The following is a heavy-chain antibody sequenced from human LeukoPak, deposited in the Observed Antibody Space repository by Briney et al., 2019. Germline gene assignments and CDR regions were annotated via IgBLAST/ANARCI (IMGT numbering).Heavy chain of an antibody. CDR1: GFTFSNLW. CDR3: STYTSGSVSY. Sequence: PGGSLRLSCAASGFTFSNLWMTWVRQAPGKGLEWVGRIKSRTDGGATDYAAPVKGRFTISRDDSKNTLYLQMNSLKTEDTVVYYCSTYTSGSVSYWGQGTLVTVSS. V-gene: IGHV3-15*01. D-gene: IGHD6-19*01. J-gene: IGHJ4*02. CDR2: IKSRTDGGAT.